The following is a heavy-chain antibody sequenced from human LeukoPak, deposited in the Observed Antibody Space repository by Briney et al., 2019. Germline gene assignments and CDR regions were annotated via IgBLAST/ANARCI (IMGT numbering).Heavy chain of an antibody. Sequence: GASVKGSCKASGYTFSNYGISWVRQAPGQGLEWMGWISAYNGDTNYAQKLQGRVTMTTDTSTSTAYMELRSLRADDTAVYYCARDEGRVDCSGGSCFSPSLNYWGQGTLVTVSS. CDR3: ARDEGRVDCSGGSCFSPSLNY. D-gene: IGHD2-15*01. CDR2: ISAYNGDT. J-gene: IGHJ4*02. CDR1: GYTFSNYG. V-gene: IGHV1-18*01.